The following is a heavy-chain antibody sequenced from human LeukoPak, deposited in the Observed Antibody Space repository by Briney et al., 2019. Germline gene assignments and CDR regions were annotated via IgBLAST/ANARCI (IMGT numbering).Heavy chain of an antibody. CDR1: GGSTSSYY. CDR3: ARDKGGVNY. Sequence: SETLSLTCTVSGGSTSSYYWSWIRQPPGKGLEWIGYIYYSGSTNYNPSLKSRVTISVDTSKNQFSLKLSSVTAADTAVYYCARDKGGVNYWGQGTLVTVSS. CDR2: IYYSGST. D-gene: IGHD1-26*01. V-gene: IGHV4-59*01. J-gene: IGHJ4*02.